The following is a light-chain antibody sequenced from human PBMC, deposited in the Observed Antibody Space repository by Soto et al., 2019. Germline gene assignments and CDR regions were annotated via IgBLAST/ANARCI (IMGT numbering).Light chain of an antibody. J-gene: IGLJ1*01. Sequence: QSALTQPASVSGSPGQSITISCTGTSSDIGAYNYVSWYQQHPGEAPKLLIYEVTYRPSGVSDRFSGSKSAYTASLTISGLQPEDEAHYYCSSYTTSSTRVFGTGTKVTVL. CDR2: EVT. CDR3: SSYTTSSTRV. CDR1: SSDIGAYNY. V-gene: IGLV2-14*01.